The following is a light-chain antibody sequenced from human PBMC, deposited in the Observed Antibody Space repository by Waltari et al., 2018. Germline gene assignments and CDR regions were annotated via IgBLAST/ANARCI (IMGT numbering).Light chain of an antibody. J-gene: IGLJ1*01. CDR1: VLAKQY. CDR2: KDT. Sequence: SNKLTQPPSVSVSPGQTARNTCSGDVLAKQYAYWYQLKPGRAHVLVMYKDTERPSGIPERFSGAISGTTVTLTISGVQAEDEADYHCQSADNSGTYEVFGTGTKVTVL. V-gene: IGLV3-25*03. CDR3: QSADNSGTYEV.